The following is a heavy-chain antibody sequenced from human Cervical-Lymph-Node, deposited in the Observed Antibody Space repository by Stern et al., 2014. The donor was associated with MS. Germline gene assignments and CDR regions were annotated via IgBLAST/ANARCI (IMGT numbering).Heavy chain of an antibody. Sequence: QVQLVQSGAEVKKPGSSVNVSCKASGGKFSSSFAVNWVRKAPGQGLAWMGRIIPIIGFANYAQKFQTRLTITADKSTSPVYMELTSLTSEDTALYYCARGIVTNRPASTLHNLFDPWGQGTLVTVSS. J-gene: IGHJ5*02. CDR3: ARGIVTNRPASTLHNLFDP. CDR2: IIPIIGFA. CDR1: GGKFSSSFA. V-gene: IGHV1-69*09. D-gene: IGHD4-17*01.